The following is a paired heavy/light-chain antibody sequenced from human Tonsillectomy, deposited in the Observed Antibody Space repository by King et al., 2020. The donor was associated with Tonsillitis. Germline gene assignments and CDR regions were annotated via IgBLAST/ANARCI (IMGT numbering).Light chain of an antibody. Sequence: QTVVTQEPSLTVSPGGTVTLTCASSTGAVTSGYYPNWFQQKPGQAPRALIYSTSNKHSWTPARFSGSLLGGKAALTLSGVQPEDEAEYYCLLYYGGAQLVFGGGTKLTVL. J-gene: IGLJ3*02. V-gene: IGLV7-43*01. CDR3: LLYYGGAQLV. CDR2: STS. CDR1: TGAVTSGYY.
Heavy chain of an antibody. V-gene: IGHV3-23*01. Sequence: EVQLLESGGGLVQPGGSLRLSCAASGFTFSSYAMSWVRQAPGKGLEWVSAISGSGGSTYYADSVKGRFTISRDNSKNTLYLQMNSLRAEDTAVYYCAKDGHYYDSSGYYWVCFDYWGQGTLVTVSS. CDR2: ISGSGGST. D-gene: IGHD3-22*01. J-gene: IGHJ4*02. CDR1: GFTFSSYA. CDR3: AKDGHYYDSSGYYWVCFDY.